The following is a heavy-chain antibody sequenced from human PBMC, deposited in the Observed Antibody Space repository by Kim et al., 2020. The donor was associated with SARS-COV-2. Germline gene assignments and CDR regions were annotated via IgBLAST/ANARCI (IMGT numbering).Heavy chain of an antibody. CDR3: ARRYCTAGVCSILAYYYYYMDV. CDR1: GFTFSSYS. J-gene: IGHJ6*03. CDR2: ISSSSSTI. Sequence: GGSLRLSCAASGFTFSSYSMNWVRQAPGKGLEWVSYISSSSSTIYYADSVKGRFTISRDNAKNSLYLQMNSLRDEDTAVYYCARRYCTAGVCSILAYYYYYMDVWGKGTTVTVSS. V-gene: IGHV3-48*02. D-gene: IGHD2-8*02.